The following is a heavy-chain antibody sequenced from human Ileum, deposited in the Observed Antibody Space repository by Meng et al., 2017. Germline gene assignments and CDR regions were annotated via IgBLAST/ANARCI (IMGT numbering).Heavy chain of an antibody. CDR3: AKNGAYCLES. D-gene: IGHD2-21*01. Sequence: QVQVQESGPGLVKPSGTLSLTCAVSGGPISSGTWWSWVRQPPGKGLQWIGEFHPGSGATYNPSLKARVTISVDTSMQQFSLQLTSVTAADTAVYYCAKNGAYCLESWGQGTLVTVSS. V-gene: IGHV4-4*02. CDR2: FHPGSGA. J-gene: IGHJ4*02. CDR1: GGPISSGTW.